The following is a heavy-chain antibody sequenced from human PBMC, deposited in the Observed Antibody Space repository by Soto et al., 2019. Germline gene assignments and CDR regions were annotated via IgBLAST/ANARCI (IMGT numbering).Heavy chain of an antibody. D-gene: IGHD2-15*01. Sequence: GASVKVSCKASGYTFTSYDINWVRQATGQGLEWMGWMNPNSGNTGYAQKFQGRVTMTRNTSISTAYMELSSLRSEDTAVYYCAIGYCSGGSCNGVRYFQHWGQGTLVTVSS. V-gene: IGHV1-8*01. J-gene: IGHJ1*01. CDR3: AIGYCSGGSCNGVRYFQH. CDR2: MNPNSGNT. CDR1: GYTFTSYD.